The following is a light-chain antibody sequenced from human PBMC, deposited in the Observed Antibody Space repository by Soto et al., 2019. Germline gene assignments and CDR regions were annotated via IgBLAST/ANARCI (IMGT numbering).Light chain of an antibody. CDR2: EVN. V-gene: IGLV2-8*01. Sequence: QSALTQPPSASGSPGQAVTISCTGTSSDVGGYNYVSWYQQHPGKVPNLMIYEVNKRPSGVPDRFSGSKSGNTASLTVAGLQAEDEADYYCTSYAGGNNVFGTGTQLTVL. CDR1: SSDVGGYNY. J-gene: IGLJ1*01. CDR3: TSYAGGNNV.